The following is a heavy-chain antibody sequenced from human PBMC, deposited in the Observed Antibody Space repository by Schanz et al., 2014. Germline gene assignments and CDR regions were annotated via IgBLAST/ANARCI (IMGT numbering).Heavy chain of an antibody. J-gene: IGHJ4*02. V-gene: IGHV3-74*01. CDR3: AKIERNED. Sequence: EVQLVQSGGGLVQPGGSLRLSCAASGFTFSSHWMHWVRQDPGKGLVWVARINSVGSNTDYADSVRGRFTISRDNAENTLFLQMNSLRAEDTAVYFCAKIERNEDWGQGTLVTVSS. CDR1: GFTFSSHW. D-gene: IGHD1-1*01. CDR2: INSVGSNT.